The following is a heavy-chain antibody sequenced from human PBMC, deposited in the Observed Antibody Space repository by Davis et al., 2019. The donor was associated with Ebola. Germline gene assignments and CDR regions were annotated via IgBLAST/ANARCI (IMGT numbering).Heavy chain of an antibody. CDR3: ARALPVDDKSAGHYYGMVV. Sequence: GESLKISCAASGFTFSSYGMHWVRQAPGKGLEWVAFIRYDGSNKYYADSVRGRFTVSRDISKNTLYLQMNSLRAEDTAIYYCARALPVDDKSAGHYYGMVVWGKGTTVAVSS. CDR2: IRYDGSNK. CDR1: GFTFSSYG. D-gene: IGHD3-22*01. J-gene: IGHJ6*04. V-gene: IGHV3-30*02.